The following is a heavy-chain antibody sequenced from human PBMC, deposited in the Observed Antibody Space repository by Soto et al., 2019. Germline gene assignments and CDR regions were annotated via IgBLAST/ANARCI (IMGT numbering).Heavy chain of an antibody. CDR3: ARGRVVVAAIFDY. CDR2: IHYIGTT. D-gene: IGHD2-15*01. Sequence: PSETLSLTCTVSGGSISGSSHFWGWIRQPPGKGLEWIGSIHYIGTTYYNPSLKSRVTISVDTSKYQFSLKLSSVTAADTAVYYCARGRVVVAAIFDYWGQGTLVTVSS. CDR1: GGSISGSSHF. J-gene: IGHJ4*02. V-gene: IGHV4-39*07.